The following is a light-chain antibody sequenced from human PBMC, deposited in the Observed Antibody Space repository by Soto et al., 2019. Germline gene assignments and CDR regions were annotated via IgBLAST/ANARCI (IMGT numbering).Light chain of an antibody. J-gene: IGKJ2*01. CDR1: QSVSSSY. V-gene: IGKV3-20*01. CDR2: GAS. Sequence: EIVLTQSPGTLSLSPGERATLSCRASQSVSSSYFAWYRQKPGQAPRLLIYGASRRATVIPDRFSGSGAGTDFTLTISRLEPADFAVYYCQHYGSSPGYTFGQGTKLEIK. CDR3: QHYGSSPGYT.